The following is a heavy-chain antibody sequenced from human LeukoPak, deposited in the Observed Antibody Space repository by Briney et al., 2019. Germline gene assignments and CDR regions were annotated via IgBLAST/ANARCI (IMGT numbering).Heavy chain of an antibody. D-gene: IGHD6-6*01. CDR2: INTDGSST. J-gene: IGHJ4*02. CDR1: GFTFSSYW. V-gene: IGHV3-74*01. Sequence: PGGSLRLSCAASGFTFSSYWMHWVRQAPGKGLVWVSRINTDGSSTSYADSVKGRFTISRDNAKNTLYLQMNSLRAEDTAVYYCARVPYHGSSPFDYWSQGTLVTVSS. CDR3: ARVPYHGSSPFDY.